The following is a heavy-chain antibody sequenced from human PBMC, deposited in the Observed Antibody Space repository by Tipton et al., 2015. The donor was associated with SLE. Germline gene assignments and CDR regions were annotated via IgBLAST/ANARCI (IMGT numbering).Heavy chain of an antibody. Sequence: GSLRLSCAASGFTFSTYAMAWVRQAPGKGLEWVSTLGDSDSTTYYADSVKGRFTISRDNSKNTLYLQMSSLRAVDTALYYCARDLNWVTGASDYCGQVTLVTVSS. V-gene: IGHV3-23*01. CDR1: GFTFSTYA. J-gene: IGHJ4*02. CDR3: ARDLNWVTGASDY. CDR2: LGDSDSTT. D-gene: IGHD1-26*01.